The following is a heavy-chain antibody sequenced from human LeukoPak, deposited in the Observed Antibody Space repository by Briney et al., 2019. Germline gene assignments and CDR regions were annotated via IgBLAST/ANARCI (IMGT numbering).Heavy chain of an antibody. V-gene: IGHV4-59*01. CDR1: GGSITSYY. CDR2: IYYRGST. J-gene: IGHJ4*02. CDR3: ARDPARVEYYFDY. Sequence: SETLSLTCTVSGGSITSYYWSWIRQPPGKGLEWIGYIYYRGSTNHNPSLTSRVTISVDTSKNQFSLKLSSVTAADTAVYYCARDPARVEYYFDYWGQGTLVTVSS.